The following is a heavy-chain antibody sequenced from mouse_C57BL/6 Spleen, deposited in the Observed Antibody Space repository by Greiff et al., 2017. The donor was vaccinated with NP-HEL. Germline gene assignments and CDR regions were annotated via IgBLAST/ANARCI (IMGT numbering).Heavy chain of an antibody. CDR1: GFTFSSYG. V-gene: IGHV5-6*01. J-gene: IGHJ4*01. CDR3: ARHGDYDSPMDY. D-gene: IGHD2-4*01. Sequence: EVMLVESGGDLVKPGGSLKLSCAASGFTFSSYGMSWVRQTPDKRLEWVATISSGGSYTYYPDSVKGRFTISRDNAKNTLYLQMSSLKSEDTAMYYCARHGDYDSPMDYWGQGTSVTVSS. CDR2: ISSGGSYT.